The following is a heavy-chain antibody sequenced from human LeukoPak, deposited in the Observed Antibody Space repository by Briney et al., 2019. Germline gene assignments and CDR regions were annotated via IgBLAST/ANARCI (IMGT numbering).Heavy chain of an antibody. CDR3: ARTPRYCSSTSCSYYFDY. D-gene: IGHD2-2*01. Sequence: GASVKVSCKASGYTFTSYDINWVRQATGQGLEWMGWMNPNSGNTGYAQKFQGRVTITRNTSISTAYMELSSLRSEDTAVYYCARTPRYCSSTSCSYYFDYWGQGPLVTVSS. CDR1: GYTFTSYD. J-gene: IGHJ4*02. CDR2: MNPNSGNT. V-gene: IGHV1-8*03.